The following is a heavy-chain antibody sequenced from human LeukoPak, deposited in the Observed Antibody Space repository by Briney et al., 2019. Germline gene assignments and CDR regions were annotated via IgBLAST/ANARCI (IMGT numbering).Heavy chain of an antibody. CDR3: AKDQIGYGGVESGMDV. D-gene: IGHD4-23*01. Sequence: GGSLRLSCAAPGFTFSSYGMHWVRQAPGKGLEWVAVISYDGSNKYYADSVKGRFTISRDNSKNTLYLQMNSLRAEDTAVYYCAKDQIGYGGVESGMDVWGKGTTVTVSS. CDR2: ISYDGSNK. V-gene: IGHV3-30*18. CDR1: GFTFSSYG. J-gene: IGHJ6*04.